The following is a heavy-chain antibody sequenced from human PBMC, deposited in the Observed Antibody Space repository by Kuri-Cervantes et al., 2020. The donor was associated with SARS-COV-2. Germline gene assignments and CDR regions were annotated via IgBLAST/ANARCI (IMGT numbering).Heavy chain of an antibody. CDR3: ARGVGSSWYVDDAFDI. CDR2: ISYDGSNK. CDR1: GFTFSSYA. V-gene: IGHV3-30-3*01. Sequence: LSLTCAASGFTFSSYAMRWVRQAPGKGLEWVAVISYDGSNKYYADSVKGRSTISRDSSKNTLYLQMNSLRAEDTAVYYCARGVGSSWYVDDAFDIWGQGTMVTVSS. J-gene: IGHJ3*02. D-gene: IGHD6-13*01.